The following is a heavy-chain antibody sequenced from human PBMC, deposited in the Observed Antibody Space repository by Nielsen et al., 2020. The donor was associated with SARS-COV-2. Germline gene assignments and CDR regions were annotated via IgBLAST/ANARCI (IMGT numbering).Heavy chain of an antibody. CDR2: MYAGAST. Sequence: GESLKISCAASGFTVNRNYMSWVRQAPGKGLEWVSLMYAGASTFYADSVKGRFTISRDNAKNSLYLQMNSLRAEDTALYHCATAPSGSYGGLYAFDIWGQGTMVTVSS. CDR1: GFTVNRNY. J-gene: IGHJ3*02. V-gene: IGHV3-53*01. CDR3: ATAPSGSYGGLYAFDI. D-gene: IGHD1-26*01.